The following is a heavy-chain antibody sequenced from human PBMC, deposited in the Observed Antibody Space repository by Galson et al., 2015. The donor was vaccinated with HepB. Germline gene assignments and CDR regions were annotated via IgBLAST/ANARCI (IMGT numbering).Heavy chain of an antibody. V-gene: IGHV1-3*01. CDR2: INAGNGNT. D-gene: IGHD3-10*01. J-gene: IGHJ5*02. CDR3: ARAGALLLWFGEFNWFDP. Sequence: SVKVSCKASGYTFTSYAMHWVRQAPGQRLEWMGWINAGNGNTKYSQKFQGRVTITRDTSASTAYMELSSLRSEDTAVYYCARAGALLLWFGEFNWFDPWGQGTLVTVSP. CDR1: GYTFTSYA.